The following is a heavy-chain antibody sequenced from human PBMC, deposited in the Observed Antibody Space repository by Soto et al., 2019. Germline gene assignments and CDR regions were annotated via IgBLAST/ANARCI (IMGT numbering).Heavy chain of an antibody. CDR1: GFSLSRGGAG. J-gene: IGHJ3*02. Sequence: QITLKESGPTLVKPTQTLTLTCTFPGFSLSRGGAGVGWFRQPPGKALERLAVIYWNDDSRYSPSLKSSLTISKDNSNNRVVHTMINLDPVDTATYFCAHRRRLTMPGPNDAFDIWGQGAMVAVSS. V-gene: IGHV2-5*01. CDR2: IYWNDDS. D-gene: IGHD2-2*01. CDR3: AHRRRLTMPGPNDAFDI.